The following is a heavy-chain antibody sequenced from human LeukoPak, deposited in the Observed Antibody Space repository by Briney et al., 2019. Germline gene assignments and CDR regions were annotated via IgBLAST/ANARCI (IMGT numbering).Heavy chain of an antibody. D-gene: IGHD3-10*02. V-gene: IGHV3-48*03. CDR1: GFTFSSYE. Sequence: GSLRLSCAASGFTFSSYEMNWVRQAPGKGLEWVSYISSSGSTIYYADSVKGRFTTSKDNAKNSLYLQMNSLRAEDTAVYYCAELGITMIGGVWGKGTTVTISS. J-gene: IGHJ6*04. CDR2: ISSSGSTI. CDR3: AELGITMIGGV.